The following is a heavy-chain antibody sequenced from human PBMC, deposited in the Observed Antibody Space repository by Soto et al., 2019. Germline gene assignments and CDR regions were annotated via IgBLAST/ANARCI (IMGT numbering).Heavy chain of an antibody. J-gene: IGHJ4*02. Sequence: QLQLQESGPGLVKPSETLSLTCTVSGGSISSSSYYWGWIRQPPGKGLEWIGSIYYSGSTYYNPSLKSRVTISVDTSKNQFSLKLSSVTAADTAVYYCARPQEGYSYGLNWGQGTLVTVSS. CDR1: GGSISSSSYY. V-gene: IGHV4-39*01. D-gene: IGHD5-18*01. CDR2: IYYSGST. CDR3: ARPQEGYSYGLN.